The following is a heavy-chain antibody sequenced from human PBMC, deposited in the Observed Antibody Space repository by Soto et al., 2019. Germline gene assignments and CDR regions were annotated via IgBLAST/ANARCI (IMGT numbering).Heavy chain of an antibody. J-gene: IGHJ4*02. D-gene: IGHD2-15*01. CDR2: ISSSGGST. CDR3: AKAQGGSYFDY. V-gene: IGHV3-23*01. Sequence: GGSLRLSCAASGFTFSSNAMSWVRQAPGKGLEWVSGISSSGGSTYYADSVRGRFTISRDNSKNMLYLQMNNLRAEDTAVYYCAKAQGGSYFDYWGQGTLVTVSS. CDR1: GFTFSSNA.